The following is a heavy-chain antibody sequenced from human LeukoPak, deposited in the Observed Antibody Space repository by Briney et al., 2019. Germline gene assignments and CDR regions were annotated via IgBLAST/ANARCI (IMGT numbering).Heavy chain of an antibody. Sequence: PGGSLRLSCIASKFTFGDYGMNWVRQAPGKGLEWVSSISSSSSYIYYADSVKGRCTISRDNAKNSLYLQMNSLRAEDTAVYYCGRVSNAFDIWGQGTMVTVSS. CDR2: ISSSSSYI. D-gene: IGHD3-16*02. V-gene: IGHV3-21*04. J-gene: IGHJ3*02. CDR1: KFTFGDYG. CDR3: GRVSNAFDI.